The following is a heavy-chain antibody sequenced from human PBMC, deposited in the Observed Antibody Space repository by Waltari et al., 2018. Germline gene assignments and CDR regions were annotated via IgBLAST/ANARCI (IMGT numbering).Heavy chain of an antibody. CDR2: IYSGGTT. CDR3: GRGPSSSIGIWFDP. D-gene: IGHD6-13*01. Sequence: EVQLMESGGGLIQPGGSLRLSCVASGFTVSNNYMSWVRQAPGKGLGWVSVIYSGGTTYHADSVKGRFTISRDNSNNTLYLQMNSLRAEDTAVYYCGRGPSSSIGIWFDPRGQGTLVTVSS. CDR1: GFTVSNNY. J-gene: IGHJ5*02. V-gene: IGHV3-53*01.